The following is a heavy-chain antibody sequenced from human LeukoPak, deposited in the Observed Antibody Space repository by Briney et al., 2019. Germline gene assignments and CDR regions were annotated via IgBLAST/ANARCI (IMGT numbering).Heavy chain of an antibody. Sequence: GGSLRLSCAASGFTFSSYGMHWVRQAPGKGLEWVAVIWYDGSNKYYADSVKGRFTISRDNSKNTLYLQMNSLRAEDTAVYYCAKESSPPEISGHPHFDYWRQGTLVTVSS. J-gene: IGHJ4*02. CDR3: AKESSPPEISGHPHFDY. V-gene: IGHV3-33*06. CDR1: GFTFSSYG. D-gene: IGHD2-15*01. CDR2: IWYDGSNK.